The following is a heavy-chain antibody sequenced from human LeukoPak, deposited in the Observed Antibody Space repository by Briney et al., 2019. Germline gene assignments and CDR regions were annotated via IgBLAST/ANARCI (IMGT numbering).Heavy chain of an antibody. V-gene: IGHV1-18*01. CDR1: GYTFTSYG. Sequence: ASVKVSCKASGYTFTSYGISWVRQAPGQGLEWMGWISAYNGNTNYAQKLRGRVTMTTDTSTSTAYMELRSLRSDDTAVYYCARDRGSSWFGRNYYFDYWGQGTLVTVSS. J-gene: IGHJ4*02. CDR3: ARDRGSSWFGRNYYFDY. D-gene: IGHD6-13*01. CDR2: ISAYNGNT.